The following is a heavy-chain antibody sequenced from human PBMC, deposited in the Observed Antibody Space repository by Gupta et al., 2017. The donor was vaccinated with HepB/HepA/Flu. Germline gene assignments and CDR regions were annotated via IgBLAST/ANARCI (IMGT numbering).Heavy chain of an antibody. D-gene: IGHD3-10*01. CDR1: GFTLNSYT. CDR2: DNAAKGYR. V-gene: IGHV1-3*01. CDR3: EKADTATTGCFEG. J-gene: IGHJ3*01. Sequence: VQLVQSGAEARKPGASVKASCKASGFTLNSYTIHWMRQAPVRRLEWNGSDNAAKGYRENSQSFEATVAVTSATSAYIALRDLSSVRSEDTVFDDGEKADTATTGCFEGWGQGTKVIVSS.